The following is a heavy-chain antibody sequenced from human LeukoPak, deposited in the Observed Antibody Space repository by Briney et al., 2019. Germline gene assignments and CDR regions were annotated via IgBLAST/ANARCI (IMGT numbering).Heavy chain of an antibody. D-gene: IGHD1-1*01. CDR3: ARDWRTNSFDY. CDR1: EFTFTTYG. Sequence: GGSLRLSCAASEFTFTTYGMHWVRQAPGKGLEWVAFIYYDGSNIYYADYVKGRFTISRDISKNTLYLQMDSLRAEDTAIYYCARDWRTNSFDYWGQGTLVTVSS. V-gene: IGHV3-33*01. J-gene: IGHJ4*02. CDR2: IYYDGSNI.